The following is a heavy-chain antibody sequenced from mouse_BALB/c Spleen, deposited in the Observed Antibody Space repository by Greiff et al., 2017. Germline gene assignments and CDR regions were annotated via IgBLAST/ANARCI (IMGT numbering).Heavy chain of an antibody. V-gene: IGHV5-6-5*01. J-gene: IGHJ4*01. CDR1: GFTFSSYA. D-gene: IGHD1-1*01. Sequence: DVMLVESGGGLVKPGGSLKLSCAASGFTFSSYAMSWVRQTPEKRLEWVASISSGGSTYYPDSVKGRFTISRDNARNILYLQMSSLRSEDTAMYYCARENGSSYYYAMDYWGQGTSVTVSS. CDR2: ISSGGST. CDR3: ARENGSSYYYAMDY.